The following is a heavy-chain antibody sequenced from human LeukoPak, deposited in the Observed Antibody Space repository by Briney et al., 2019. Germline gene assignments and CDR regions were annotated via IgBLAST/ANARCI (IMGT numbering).Heavy chain of an antibody. CDR1: GYSFTSYW. V-gene: IGHV5-51*01. J-gene: IGHJ3*02. Sequence: GESLKISCKGSGYSFTSYWIGWVRQMPGKGLEWMGIIYPGGSDTRYSPSFQGQVTISADKSISTAYLQWSSLKASDTAMYYCAGSMVRGAKREYDAFDIWGQGTMVTVSS. CDR2: IYPGGSDT. CDR3: AGSMVRGAKREYDAFDI. D-gene: IGHD3-10*01.